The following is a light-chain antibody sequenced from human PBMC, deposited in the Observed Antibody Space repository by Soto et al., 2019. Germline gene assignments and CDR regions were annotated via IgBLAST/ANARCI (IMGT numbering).Light chain of an antibody. J-gene: IGKJ4*01. CDR1: QSVTGNY. Sequence: EILLTQFPGTLSLSPGERNPLSCRARQSVTGNYLVWYQQKPGQAPRLLIYGASSRATGIPDRFSGSGSGTDFTLTISRLEPEDFAVYYCQQYGSSPLTFGGGTKVDIK. CDR2: GAS. V-gene: IGKV3-20*01. CDR3: QQYGSSPLT.